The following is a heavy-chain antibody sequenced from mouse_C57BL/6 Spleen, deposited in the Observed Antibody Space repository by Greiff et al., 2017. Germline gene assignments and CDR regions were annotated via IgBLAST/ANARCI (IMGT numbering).Heavy chain of an antibody. D-gene: IGHD3-3*01. CDR2: IYPSDSET. CDR3: ARGEGPGAY. J-gene: IGHJ3*01. V-gene: IGHV1-61*01. Sequence: QVQLQQPGAELVRPGSSVKLSCKASGYTFTSYWMDWVKQRPGQGLEWIGNIYPSDSETHYNQKFKDKATLTVDKSSSTAYMQLSSLTSEDSAVYYCARGEGPGAYWGQGTLVTVSA. CDR1: GYTFTSYW.